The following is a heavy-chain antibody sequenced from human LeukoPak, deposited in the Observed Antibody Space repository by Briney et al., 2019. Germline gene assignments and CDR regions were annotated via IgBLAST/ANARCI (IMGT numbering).Heavy chain of an antibody. J-gene: IGHJ4*02. D-gene: IGHD6-6*01. CDR1: GFTFSNYG. Sequence: GGSLRLSCAASGFTFSNYGMHWVRQAPGKGLEWLAVISYDGSNKYYADSVKGRFTISRDNSKNTLYLQMNSLRAGDTAVYYCAKRQLGHIDYWGQGTLVIVSS. V-gene: IGHV3-30*18. CDR2: ISYDGSNK. CDR3: AKRQLGHIDY.